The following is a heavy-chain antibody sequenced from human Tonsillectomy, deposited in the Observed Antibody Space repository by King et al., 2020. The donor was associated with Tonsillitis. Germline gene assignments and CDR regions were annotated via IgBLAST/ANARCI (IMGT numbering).Heavy chain of an antibody. CDR2: IRYDGSIE. CDR1: GFAFNTYG. Sequence: VQLVESGGGVVQPGGSLRLSCAASGFAFNTYGMHWVRQAPGKGLEWVAFIRYDGSIEKYADSVKGRFIISRDNSKKTVSLQMNSLRPEDSAVYYCAKDFLSGSIAAAGTRYFWGQGTLVTVSS. D-gene: IGHD6-13*01. CDR3: AKDFLSGSIAAAGTRYF. V-gene: IGHV3-30*02. J-gene: IGHJ4*02.